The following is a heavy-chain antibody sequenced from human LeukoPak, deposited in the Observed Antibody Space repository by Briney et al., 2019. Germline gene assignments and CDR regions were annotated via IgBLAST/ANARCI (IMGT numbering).Heavy chain of an antibody. CDR3: ARQSTPHGNFDY. Sequence: PGGSLRLSCAASGFTLSNYAMHWVRQPAGEGLEWVSALGIAGDTFYPGPVKGRFTISRDNAKKSLFLQMNSLRAEDTAIYYCARQSTPHGNFDYWGQGTLVTVSS. D-gene: IGHD5-24*01. V-gene: IGHV3-13*01. J-gene: IGHJ4*02. CDR2: LGIAGDT. CDR1: GFTLSNYA.